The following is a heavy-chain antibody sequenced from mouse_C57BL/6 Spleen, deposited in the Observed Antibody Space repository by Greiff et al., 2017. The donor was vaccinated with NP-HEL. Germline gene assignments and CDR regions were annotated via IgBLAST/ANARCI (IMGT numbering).Heavy chain of an antibody. J-gene: IGHJ1*03. V-gene: IGHV2-5*01. Sequence: VQLQESGPGLVQPSQSLSITCTVSGFSLTSYGVHWVRQSPGKGLEWLGVIWRGGSTDYNAAFMSRLSITKDNPKRQVFFKINSLQADDNAIYYWAKRGGHGGNYVYWYFDVWGTGTTVTVSS. CDR3: AKRGGHGGNYVYWYFDV. D-gene: IGHD2-1*01. CDR1: GFSLTSYG. CDR2: IWRGGST.